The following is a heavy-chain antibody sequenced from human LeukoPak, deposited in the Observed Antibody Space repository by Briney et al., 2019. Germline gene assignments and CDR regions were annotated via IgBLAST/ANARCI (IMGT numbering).Heavy chain of an antibody. CDR1: GFTFISYG. Sequence: GGSLRLSCAASGFTFISYGMQWVRQAPGKGLVWVSRINNGGVSTSYADSVRGRFTVPRDNGKNTLYLQMNSLRAEGTGVYYCARELPREVTLDYWGKGTLVTVSS. CDR2: INNGGVST. V-gene: IGHV3-74*01. D-gene: IGHD2-21*02. CDR3: ARELPREVTLDY. J-gene: IGHJ4*02.